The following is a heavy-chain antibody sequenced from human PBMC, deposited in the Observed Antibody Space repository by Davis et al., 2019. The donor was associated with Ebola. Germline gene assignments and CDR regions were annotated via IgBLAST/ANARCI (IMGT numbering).Heavy chain of an antibody. CDR1: GYTFTAYF. Sequence: ASVKVSCKASGYTFTAYFIHWVRQAPGQGLEWMRRINPKSGATKYPQKFQGRVTMTRDSSINTAYMELVKLTSDDTAVYFCARDGQQQLLVDTWFDPWGQGTLVTVSS. D-gene: IGHD5-24*01. CDR2: INPKSGAT. CDR3: ARDGQQQLLVDTWFDP. V-gene: IGHV1-2*06. J-gene: IGHJ5*02.